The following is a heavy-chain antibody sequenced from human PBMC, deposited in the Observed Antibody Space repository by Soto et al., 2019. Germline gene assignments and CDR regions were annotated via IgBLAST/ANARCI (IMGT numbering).Heavy chain of an antibody. V-gene: IGHV4-59*01. J-gene: IGHJ4*02. D-gene: IGHD3-22*01. CDR2: IYYSGST. CDR3: ARNEDSSGYYMDYFDD. Sequence: PSDTLSLTCTVSGGSISSYYWSWIRQPPGKGLEWIGYIYYSGSTNYNPSLKSRVTISVDTSKNQFSLKLSSVTAADTAVYYCARNEDSSGYYMDYFDDWGQGTLVTVYS. CDR1: GGSISSYY.